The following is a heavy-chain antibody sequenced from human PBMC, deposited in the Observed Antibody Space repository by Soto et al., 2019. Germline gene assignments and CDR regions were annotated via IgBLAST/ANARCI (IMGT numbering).Heavy chain of an antibody. V-gene: IGHV2-70*01. CDR3: ARIPTYYDILTGFREYYGMDV. D-gene: IGHD3-9*01. CDR1: GFSLSTSGMC. J-gene: IGHJ6*02. CDR2: IDWDDDK. Sequence: SGPTLVNPTQTLTLTCTFSGFSLSTSGMCVSWIRQPPGKALEWLALIDWDDDKYYSTSLKTRLTISKDTSKNQVVLTMTNMDPVDTATYYCARIPTYYDILTGFREYYGMDVWGQGTTVTVSS.